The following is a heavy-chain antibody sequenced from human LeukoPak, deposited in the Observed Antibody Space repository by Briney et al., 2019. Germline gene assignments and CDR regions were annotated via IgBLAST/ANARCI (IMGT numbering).Heavy chain of an antibody. V-gene: IGHV1-69*04. J-gene: IGHJ6*02. CDR3: ARGTQRYYYYGMDV. CDR2: IIPILGIA. CDR1: GGTFSSYA. Sequence: SVEVSCKASGGTFSSYAISWVRQAPGQGLEWMGRIIPILGIANYAQKFQGRVTITADKSTSTAYMELSSLRSEDTAVYYCARGTQRYYYYGMDVWGQGTTVTVSS. D-gene: IGHD6-25*01.